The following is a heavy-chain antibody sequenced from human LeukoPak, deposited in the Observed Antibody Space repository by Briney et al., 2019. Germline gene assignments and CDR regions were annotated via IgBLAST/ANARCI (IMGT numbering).Heavy chain of an antibody. J-gene: IGHJ4*02. D-gene: IGHD3-10*01. CDR1: GGSFSGYY. CDR2: INHSGST. Sequence: TSGTLSLTCAVYGGSFSGYYWSWIREPPGKGLEWIGEINHSGSTNYNPSLKSRVTISVDTSKNQFSLKLSSVTAADTAVYYCARGWTYYYGSGALFDYWGQGTLVTVSS. V-gene: IGHV4-34*01. CDR3: ARGWTYYYGSGALFDY.